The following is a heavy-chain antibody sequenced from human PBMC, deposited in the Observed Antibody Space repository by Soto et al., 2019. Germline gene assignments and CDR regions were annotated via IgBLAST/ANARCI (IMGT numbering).Heavy chain of an antibody. Sequence: EVQVLESGGGLVQPGGSLRLSCVASGFTFSTYAMSWVRQAPGKGLEWVSGISGGGGSTYYADSVKGRFIISRDNSKNTMYLQMNSLRAEDTAVYYCAKADLLGYCTGGSCYSLDYWGQGTLVTVSS. D-gene: IGHD2-15*01. CDR2: ISGGGGST. CDR1: GFTFSTYA. J-gene: IGHJ4*02. V-gene: IGHV3-23*01. CDR3: AKADLLGYCTGGSCYSLDY.